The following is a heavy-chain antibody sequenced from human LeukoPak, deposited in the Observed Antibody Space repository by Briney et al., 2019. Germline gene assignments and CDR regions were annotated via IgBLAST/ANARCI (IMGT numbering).Heavy chain of an antibody. Sequence: VKVSCNASGGTFSSYTISWVRQAPGQGLEWMGGIIPLFGTPDYAQKFQDRLTITADKSTSTAYMELSSLRSEDTAVYYCASATLRCSGGSCYEMDVWGKGTTVTVSS. V-gene: IGHV1-69*13. CDR2: IIPLFGTP. CDR3: ASATLRCSGGSCYEMDV. J-gene: IGHJ6*04. CDR1: GGTFSSYT. D-gene: IGHD2-15*01.